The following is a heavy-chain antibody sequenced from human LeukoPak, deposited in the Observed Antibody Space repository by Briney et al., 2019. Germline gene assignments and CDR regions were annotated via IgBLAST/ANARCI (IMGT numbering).Heavy chain of an antibody. V-gene: IGHV5-51*01. CDR1: GYSFTSYW. Sequence: GESLKISCKGSGYSFTSYWIGWVRQMPGKGLEWMVIIYPGDSDTRYSPSFQGQVTTSADKSTSTAYLQWSSLKASDTAMYYCARRVEMATITGYYYYMDVWGKGTTVTVSS. CDR3: ARRVEMATITGYYYYMDV. J-gene: IGHJ6*03. CDR2: IYPGDSDT. D-gene: IGHD5-24*01.